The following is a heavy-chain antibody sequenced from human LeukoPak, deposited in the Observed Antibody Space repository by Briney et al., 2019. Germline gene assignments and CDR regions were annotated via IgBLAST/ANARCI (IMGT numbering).Heavy chain of an antibody. CDR2: INHSGST. J-gene: IGHJ4*02. CDR3: ARGGGITMVRGGMVHKN. Sequence: PSETLSLTCAVYGGSFSGYYWSWIRQPPGKGLEWIGEINHSGSTNYNPSLKSRVTISVDTSKNQFSLKLSSVTAADTAVYYCARGGGITMVRGGMVHKNWGQGTLVTVSS. CDR1: GGSFSGYY. V-gene: IGHV4-34*01. D-gene: IGHD3-10*01.